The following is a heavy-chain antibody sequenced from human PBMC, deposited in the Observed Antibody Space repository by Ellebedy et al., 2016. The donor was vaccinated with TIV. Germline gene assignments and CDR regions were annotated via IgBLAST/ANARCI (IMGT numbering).Heavy chain of an antibody. J-gene: IGHJ4*02. CDR3: ARAYCGGDCYYHGYYFDY. D-gene: IGHD2-21*02. CDR1: GYTFTNYG. CDR2: ISAYNGNT. V-gene: IGHV1-18*01. Sequence: ASVKVSCKASGYTFTNYGISWVRQAPGQGLEWMGWISAYNGNTNYAQKLQGRVTMTTDTSTSTAYMELRSLRSDDTAVYYCARAYCGGDCYYHGYYFDYWGQGTLVTVSS.